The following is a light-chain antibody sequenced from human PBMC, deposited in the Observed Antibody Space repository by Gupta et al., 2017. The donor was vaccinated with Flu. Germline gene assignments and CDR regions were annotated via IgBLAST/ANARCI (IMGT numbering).Light chain of an antibody. CDR2: RNN. CDR1: SSNIGAGFD. V-gene: IGLV1-40*01. J-gene: IGLJ1*01. Sequence: GGSSNIGAGFDVHWYQQLPGAAPKLLVSRNNIRPSGVPDRFSGSKSATSASLTITGLQAEDEADYYCQSYDTSLSAKYVFGTGTKVTVL. CDR3: QSYDTSLSAKYV.